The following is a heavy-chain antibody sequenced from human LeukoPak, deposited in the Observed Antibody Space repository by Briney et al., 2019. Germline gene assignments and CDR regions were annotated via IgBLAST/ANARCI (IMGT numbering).Heavy chain of an antibody. CDR2: SFSDSNT. J-gene: IGHJ3*02. Sequence: GESLKISCAASGFTVNNNYLGWVRQAPGEGLEWVSISFSDSNTNYADSVKGRFTISRDTSQNTLSLQMNSLRAEDTAVYYCVRKNRDFNAAFDIWGQGTVVTVSS. CDR1: GFTVNNNY. V-gene: IGHV3-53*01. D-gene: IGHD2-21*02. CDR3: VRKNRDFNAAFDI.